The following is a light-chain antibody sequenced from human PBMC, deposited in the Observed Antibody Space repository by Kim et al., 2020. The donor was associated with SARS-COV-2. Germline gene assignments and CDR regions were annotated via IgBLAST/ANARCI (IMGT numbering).Light chain of an antibody. CDR2: DND. CDR3: GTWDNSLSAGV. CDR1: SSNVRYNF. Sequence: QSVLTQPPSVSAAPGQKVTISCSGSSSNVRYNFVSWYQQLPGTAPKLLIYDNDKRPSGIPGRFSGSKSGTSATLGITGLQTGDEADYYCGTWDNSLSAGVFGGGTQLTVL. J-gene: IGLJ2*01. V-gene: IGLV1-51*01.